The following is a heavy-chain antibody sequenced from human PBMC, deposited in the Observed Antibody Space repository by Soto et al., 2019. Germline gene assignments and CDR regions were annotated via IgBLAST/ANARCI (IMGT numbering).Heavy chain of an antibody. J-gene: IGHJ4*02. D-gene: IGHD2-2*01. CDR1: GFTFSTYG. CDR3: AKVLPPLSTNHFFDH. CDR2: ISHDGSNK. Sequence: QVQLVESGGGVVQPGGSLRLSCAASGFTFSTYGMHWVRQAPGKGLEWVAVISHDGSNKYYADSVKGRFTISRDNSKNTLYLQMSRLRAEDTGVYYCAKVLPPLSTNHFFDHWGQGTLVTVSS. V-gene: IGHV3-30*18.